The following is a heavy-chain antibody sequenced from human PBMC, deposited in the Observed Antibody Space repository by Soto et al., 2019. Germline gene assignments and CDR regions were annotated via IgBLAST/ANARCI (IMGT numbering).Heavy chain of an antibody. J-gene: IGHJ5*02. V-gene: IGHV3-66*01. Sequence: PGGSLRLSCATSGFTVNSNYMSWVRQAPGKGLEWVSVIFSGGTTSYADSVKGRFFISRDDSKNMTYLQMNSLKTEDTAVYYCTKYSGGASTPAALGQGTLVTVSS. CDR2: IFSGGTT. D-gene: IGHD1-26*01. CDR1: GFTVNSNY. CDR3: TKYSGGASTPAA.